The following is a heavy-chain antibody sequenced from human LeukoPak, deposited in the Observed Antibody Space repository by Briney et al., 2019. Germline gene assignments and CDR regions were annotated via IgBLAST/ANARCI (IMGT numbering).Heavy chain of an antibody. CDR3: ARDGGIIRFGGQDV. D-gene: IGHD3-16*01. V-gene: IGHV3-7*01. CDR1: GFTFSSYA. Sequence: GGSLRLSCAASGFTFSSYAMSWVRQAPGKGLEWVANMNRDGSEKNYVDSMKGRITISRDNAKNSLYLQMNSLRVEDTAVYYCARDGGIIRFGGQDVWGQGTTVTVSS. CDR2: MNRDGSEK. J-gene: IGHJ6*02.